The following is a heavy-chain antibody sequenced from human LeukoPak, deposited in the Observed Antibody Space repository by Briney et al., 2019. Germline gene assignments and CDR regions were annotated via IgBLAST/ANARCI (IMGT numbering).Heavy chain of an antibody. CDR1: GGSISSYY. CDR3: AGLTYYYDSSGYYRFDY. D-gene: IGHD3-22*01. J-gene: IGHJ4*02. V-gene: IGHV4-59*01. Sequence: PSETLSLTCTVSGGSISSYYWSWIRQPPGKGLEWIGYIYYSGSTNYNPSLKSRVTISVDTSKNQFSLKLSSVTAADTAVYYCAGLTYYYDSSGYYRFDYWGQGTLVTVSS. CDR2: IYYSGST.